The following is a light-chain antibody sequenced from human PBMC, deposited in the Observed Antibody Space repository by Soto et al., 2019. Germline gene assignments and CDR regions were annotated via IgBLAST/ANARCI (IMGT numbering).Light chain of an antibody. J-gene: IGKJ1*01. V-gene: IGKV3-20*01. CDR3: QQYGSSPWT. CDR1: ETISNNY. Sequence: IVLTQSPGTLTLSPGERATLSCRASETISNNYVAWYQQRPGQAPRLLIYLASNRAAGVPDRFRGSGSGADFTLTISRLEPEDFAVYVCQQYGSSPWTFGQGTKVDIK. CDR2: LAS.